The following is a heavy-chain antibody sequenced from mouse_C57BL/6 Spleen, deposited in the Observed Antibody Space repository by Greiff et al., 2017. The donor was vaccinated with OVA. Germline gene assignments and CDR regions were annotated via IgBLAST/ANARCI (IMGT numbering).Heavy chain of an antibody. CDR2: IYPGDGDT. CDR1: GYAFSSSW. V-gene: IGHV1-82*01. CDR3: AREGGDY. J-gene: IGHJ4*01. Sequence: QVQLKESGPELVKPGASVKISCKASGYAFSSSWMNWVKQRPGKGLEWIGRIYPGDGDTNYNGKFKGKATLTADKSSSTPYIPLSSLTAEDSAVYFCAREGGDYWGQGTSVTVSS. D-gene: IGHD1-1*02.